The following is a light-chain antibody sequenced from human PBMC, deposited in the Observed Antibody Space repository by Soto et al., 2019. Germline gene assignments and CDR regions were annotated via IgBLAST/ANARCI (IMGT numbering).Light chain of an antibody. Sequence: EMVMAQSPATLSVSPGERATLSCRASQSVSINLAWYQQKPGQAPRLLIFGACSRATGFPVRFSGSGSGTDFTLTISRLEPEDFAVYYCQQYGSSPRAFGQGTRLEIK. V-gene: IGKV3-20*01. CDR2: GAC. CDR1: QSVSIN. J-gene: IGKJ5*01. CDR3: QQYGSSPRA.